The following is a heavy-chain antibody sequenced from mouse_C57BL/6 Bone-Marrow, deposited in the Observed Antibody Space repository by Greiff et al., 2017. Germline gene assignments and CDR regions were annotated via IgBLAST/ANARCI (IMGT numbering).Heavy chain of an antibody. CDR1: GYTFISYW. CDR2: IDPSDSYT. CDR3: ARVPVTTVVHFDY. Sequence: QVQLQQPGAELVKPGASVKLSCKASGYTFISYWMQWVKQRPGQGLEWIGEIDPSDSYTNYNQKFKGKATLTVDTSSSTAYMQLSSLTSEDSAVYYCARVPVTTVVHFDYWGQGTTLTVSS. D-gene: IGHD1-1*01. J-gene: IGHJ2*01. V-gene: IGHV1-50*01.